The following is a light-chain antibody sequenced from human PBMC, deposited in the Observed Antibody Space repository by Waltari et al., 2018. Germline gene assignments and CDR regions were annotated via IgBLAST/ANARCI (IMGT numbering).Light chain of an antibody. V-gene: IGLV3-25*03. CDR3: QSSDSSVTFAV. CDR2: RDK. Sequence: SPDLTQPPSVSVSPGQPATITCFGYKLPNQYVQWYQQRPGQVPVMLIYRDKERPSGIPERFSGSTSGTRATLTIRGAQAEDEAHYYCQSSDSSVTFAVFGGGTKLTVL. J-gene: IGLJ2*01. CDR1: KLPNQY.